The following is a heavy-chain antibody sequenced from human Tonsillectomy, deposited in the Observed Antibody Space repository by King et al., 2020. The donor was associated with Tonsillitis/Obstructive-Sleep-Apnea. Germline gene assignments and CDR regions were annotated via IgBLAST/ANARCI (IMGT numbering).Heavy chain of an antibody. J-gene: IGHJ3*02. D-gene: IGHD2-8*01. V-gene: IGHV4-59*01. CDR2: IYYSGDT. Sequence: QLQESGPGLVKPSETLSLTCTVSGGSITSYYWSWLRQPPGKGLECIGYIYYSGDTNYNPSLKSRVTISVDTSKNQFSLKLSSVTAADTAVYYCAREGAVMNAFDIWGQGTMVTVSS. CDR1: GGSITSYY. CDR3: AREGAVMNAFDI.